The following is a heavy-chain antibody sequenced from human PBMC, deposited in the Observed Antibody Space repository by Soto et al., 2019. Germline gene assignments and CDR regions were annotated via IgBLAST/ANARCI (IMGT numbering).Heavy chain of an antibody. V-gene: IGHV3-21*01. CDR3: AREYSSAFDY. CDR2: ISSSSSYI. CDR1: GFTFSSYS. D-gene: IGHD6-25*01. Sequence: EVQLVDSGGGLVKPGGSLRLSCAASGFTFSSYSMSWVRQAPGKGLAWVSSISSSSSYIYYADSVKGRVTISRDNAKNSLFLQMNSLRAEDTAVYYCAREYSSAFDYWGQGTLVTVSS. J-gene: IGHJ4*02.